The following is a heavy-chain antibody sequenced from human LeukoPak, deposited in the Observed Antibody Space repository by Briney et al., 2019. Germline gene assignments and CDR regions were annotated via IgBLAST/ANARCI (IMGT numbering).Heavy chain of an antibody. Sequence: SGTLSLTCADSGDSISSSNWWSWVRQPPGKGLEWIGEIYHSGSINYNPSLKSRVTMSLDKSKNQFSLSLTSVTAADTAVYYCAREAAGQWFDPWGQGTLVTVSS. D-gene: IGHD6-25*01. J-gene: IGHJ5*02. CDR2: IYHSGSI. V-gene: IGHV4-4*02. CDR3: AREAAGQWFDP. CDR1: GDSISSSNW.